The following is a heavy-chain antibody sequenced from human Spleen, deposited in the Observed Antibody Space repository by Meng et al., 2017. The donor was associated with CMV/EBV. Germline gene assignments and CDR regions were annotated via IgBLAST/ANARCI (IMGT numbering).Heavy chain of an antibody. V-gene: IGHV1-69*05. J-gene: IGHJ5*02. CDR3: ARNRRGFDP. CDR2: IIPIFGTT. Sequence: KVSWKASGGTLSSFAISWVRQAPGQGLEWMGGIIPIFGTTNYAQKFQGRVSITTDESTSTAYMELSNLRFDDTAVYYCARNRRGFDPWGQGTLVTVSS. CDR1: GGTLSSFA.